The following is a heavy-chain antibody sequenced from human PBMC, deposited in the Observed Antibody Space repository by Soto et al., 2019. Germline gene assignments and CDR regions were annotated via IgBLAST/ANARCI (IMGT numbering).Heavy chain of an antibody. D-gene: IGHD1-26*01. CDR1: GFTFNTHW. Sequence: GGSLRLSCTASGFTFNTHWMHWVRQAPGKGLVWVSRIYFDGITRNYADSVKGRLTVSRDNAKNTVYLHVNTLRDEDTAVYYCARGGAMGVDYWGQGTLVNVSS. J-gene: IGHJ4*02. CDR3: ARGGAMGVDY. CDR2: IYFDGITR. V-gene: IGHV3-74*01.